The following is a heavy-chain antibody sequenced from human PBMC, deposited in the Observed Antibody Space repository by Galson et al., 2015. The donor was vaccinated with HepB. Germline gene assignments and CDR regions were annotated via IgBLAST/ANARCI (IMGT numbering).Heavy chain of an antibody. J-gene: IGHJ6*02. V-gene: IGHV3-33*01. CDR1: GFTFSSYG. CDR2: IWYDGSNK. Sequence: SLRLSCAASGFTFSSYGMHWVRQAPGKGLEWVAVIWYDGSNKYYADPVKGRFTISRDNSKNTLYLQMNSLRAEDTAVYYCARDDGVAGNSDDYYYYGMDVWGQGTTVTVSS. CDR3: ARDDGVAGNSDDYYYYGMDV. D-gene: IGHD6-19*01.